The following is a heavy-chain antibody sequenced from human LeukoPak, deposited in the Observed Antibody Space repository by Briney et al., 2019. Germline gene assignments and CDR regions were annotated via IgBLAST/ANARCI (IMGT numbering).Heavy chain of an antibody. J-gene: IGHJ3*01. V-gene: IGHV3-48*03. Sequence: PAGSLRLSCVGYGFTFTTYEMNWVRQAPGKELEWISYISSSGSSIYYTDSVKGRFTISRDNAKNSLYLQMHSLRDEDTAVYYCVRGGNYGYLWDAFDVWGQGTMVTIPS. CDR3: VRGGNYGYLWDAFDV. CDR2: ISSSGSSI. D-gene: IGHD5-18*01. CDR1: GFTFTTYE.